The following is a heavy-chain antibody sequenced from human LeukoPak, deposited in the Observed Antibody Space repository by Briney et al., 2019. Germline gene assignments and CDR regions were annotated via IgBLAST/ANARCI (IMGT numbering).Heavy chain of an antibody. CDR2: IPDNGLAR. CDR1: GFTFSRYA. V-gene: IGHV3-23*01. J-gene: IGHJ4*02. Sequence: PGGSLRLSCAASGFTFSRYAMGWVRQGPGKGVEWVAGIPDNGLARDYADSVKGRFTIYRDDSRSTLDLQMNSLRAADTALYYCARDGLWGWAQYDYWGQGILVTVSS. D-gene: IGHD2-21*01. CDR3: ARDGLWGWAQYDY.